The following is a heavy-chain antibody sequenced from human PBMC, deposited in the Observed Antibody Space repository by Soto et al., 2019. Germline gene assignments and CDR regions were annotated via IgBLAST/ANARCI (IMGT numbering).Heavy chain of an antibody. V-gene: IGHV2-5*02. CDR2: IYWDDDK. CDR3: AHMLVVVPAAIVVWFAP. D-gene: IGHD2-2*01. CDR1: WFPLHTKREG. J-gene: IGHJ5*02. Sequence: TQPLAMTCTFSWFPLHTKREGVGWIRQPPGKVLEWLALIYWDDDKRYSPSLKSRLTITKDTSKNQVVLTMTNMDPVDTATYYCAHMLVVVPAAIVVWFAPWGQGTLVTGSS.